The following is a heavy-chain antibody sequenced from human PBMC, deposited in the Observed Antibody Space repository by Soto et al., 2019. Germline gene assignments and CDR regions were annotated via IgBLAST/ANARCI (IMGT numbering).Heavy chain of an antibody. V-gene: IGHV4-34*01. D-gene: IGHD4-17*01. Sequence: SETLSLTCAVFGLSFSGYLWSWIRQPPGKGLEWIGEINHGGSTNYNPSLKSRVTISLDTSTNHFSLKLSSVTAADTAVYYCARFMTMVTNLAFDIWGQGTMVTVSS. CDR1: GLSFSGYL. J-gene: IGHJ3*02. CDR3: ARFMTMVTNLAFDI. CDR2: INHGGST.